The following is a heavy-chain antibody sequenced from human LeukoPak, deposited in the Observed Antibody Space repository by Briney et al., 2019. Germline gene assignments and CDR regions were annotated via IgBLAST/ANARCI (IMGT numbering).Heavy chain of an antibody. CDR1: GYSISSGYY. CDR3: ARPNRYDLYFDY. J-gene: IGHJ4*02. CDR2: IYYSGSS. V-gene: IGHV4-61*01. D-gene: IGHD5-12*01. Sequence: SETLSLTCTVSGYSISSGYYWSWIRQPPGKGLEWIGYIYYSGSSNYNPSLKSRVTISVDTSKNQFSLKLSSVTVADTAVYYCARPNRYDLYFDYWGQGTLVTVSS.